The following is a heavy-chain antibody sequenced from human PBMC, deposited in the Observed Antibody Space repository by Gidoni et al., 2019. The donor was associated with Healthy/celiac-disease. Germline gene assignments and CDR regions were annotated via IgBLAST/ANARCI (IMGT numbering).Heavy chain of an antibody. CDR3: ARDREDDSSSPFSDKGFDP. V-gene: IGHV3-21*01. D-gene: IGHD6-13*01. J-gene: IGHJ5*02. Sequence: EVQLVESGGGLVKPGGSLRLSCAASGFTFSSYSMNWVRQAPGKGLEWVSSISSSSSYIYYADSVKGRFTISRDNAKNSLYLQMNSLRAEDTAVYYCARDREDDSSSPFSDKGFDPWGQGTLVTVSS. CDR1: GFTFSSYS. CDR2: ISSSSSYI.